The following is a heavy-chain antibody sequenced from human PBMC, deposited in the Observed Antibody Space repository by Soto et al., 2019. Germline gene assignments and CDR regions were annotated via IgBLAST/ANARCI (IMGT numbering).Heavy chain of an antibody. CDR1: GFTVSNNY. Sequence: EVQLVESGGGLIQPGGSLRLSCAVSGFTVSNNYMSWVRQAPGKGLEGVSIIYSGGYTAYGDSVKGRFTISRDNSKNTINLQRKGRGADVPAVYSWATQPGGGGYWGQGTLVTVSS. V-gene: IGHV3-53*01. D-gene: IGHD3-10*01. J-gene: IGHJ4*02. CDR2: IYSGGYT. CDR3: ATQPGGGGY.